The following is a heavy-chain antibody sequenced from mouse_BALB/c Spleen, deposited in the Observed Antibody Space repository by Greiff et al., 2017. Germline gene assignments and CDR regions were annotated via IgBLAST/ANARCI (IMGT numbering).Heavy chain of an antibody. Sequence: QVQLQQSGAELARPGASVKLSCKASGYTFTDYYINWVKQRTGQGLEWIGEIYPGSGNTYYNEKFKGKATLTADKSSSTAYMQLSSLTSEDSAVYFCARGVYDVGDYWGQGTSVTVSS. CDR1: GYTFTDYY. CDR3: ARGVYDVGDY. J-gene: IGHJ4*01. CDR2: IYPGSGNT. V-gene: IGHV1-77*01. D-gene: IGHD2-12*01.